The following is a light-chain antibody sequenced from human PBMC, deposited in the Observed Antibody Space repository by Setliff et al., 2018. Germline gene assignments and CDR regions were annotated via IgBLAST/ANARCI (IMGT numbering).Light chain of an antibody. V-gene: IGLV2-14*01. CDR2: EVS. J-gene: IGLJ1*01. Sequence: QSVLTQPASVSGSPGQSITISCTGTSSDVGGFNYVSWYQQHPGKAPKLMIYEVSNRPSGVSNRFSGSKSGNTASLTISGLQAEDEADYYCSSYTSISTPYVFGTGTKGTVL. CDR1: SSDVGGFNY. CDR3: SSYTSISTPYV.